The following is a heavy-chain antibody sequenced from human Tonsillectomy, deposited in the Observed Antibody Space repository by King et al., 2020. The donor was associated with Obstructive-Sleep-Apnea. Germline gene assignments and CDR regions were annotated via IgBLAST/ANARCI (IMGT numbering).Heavy chain of an antibody. D-gene: IGHD5-12*01. Sequence: VQLVESGGGLVQPGGSLRLSCAASGFTFSSYWMSWVRQAPGKGLEWVANIKQDGSEKYYVDSVKGRFTISRHNAKNLLYLQMNSLRAEDTAVYYCWGFQSPPLSGYDPGNFDYWGQGTLVTVSS. J-gene: IGHJ4*02. CDR2: IKQDGSEK. CDR1: GFTFSSYW. V-gene: IGHV3-7*01. CDR3: WGFQSPPLSGYDPGNFDY.